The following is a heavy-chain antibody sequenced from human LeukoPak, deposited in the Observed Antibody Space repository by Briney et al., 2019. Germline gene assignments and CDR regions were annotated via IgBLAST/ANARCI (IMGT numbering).Heavy chain of an antibody. CDR2: IGYSAGDT. Sequence: PGGSLRLSCAASGFTVSCYAMTWVRQAPGKGLEWVSAIGYSAGDTYYADSVKGRFTISRDNSMNTLYLQMSSLRADDTALYYCAKDDDGHHYGVDHWGQGTLVTVSS. D-gene: IGHD5-24*01. CDR1: GFTVSCYA. CDR3: AKDDDGHHYGVDH. V-gene: IGHV3-23*01. J-gene: IGHJ4*02.